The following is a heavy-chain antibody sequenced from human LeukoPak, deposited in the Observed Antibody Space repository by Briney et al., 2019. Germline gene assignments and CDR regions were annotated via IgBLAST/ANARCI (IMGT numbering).Heavy chain of an antibody. CDR3: ARGGLIRGVIPGYYYYGLDV. J-gene: IGHJ6*02. V-gene: IGHV3-66*01. CDR2: IYTDGSS. CDR1: GFTVSSNY. Sequence: GGSLRHSCAASGFTVSSNYMSWVRQAPGKGLEWVSVIYTDGSSYYADSVKGRFTISRDNSRNTLDLQMNSLRAEDTAVYHCARGGLIRGVIPGYYYYGLDVWGQGTTVTVSS. D-gene: IGHD3-10*01.